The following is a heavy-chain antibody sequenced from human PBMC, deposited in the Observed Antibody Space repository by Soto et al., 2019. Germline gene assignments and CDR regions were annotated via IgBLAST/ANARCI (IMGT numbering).Heavy chain of an antibody. CDR1: GYSFTSYW. Sequence: CKGSGYSFTSYWIGWVRQMPGKGLEWMGIIYPGDSDTRYSPSFQGQVTISADKSISTAYLQWSSLKASDTAMYYCASGYSSGWYYFDYWGQGTLVTVSS. D-gene: IGHD6-19*01. V-gene: IGHV5-51*01. J-gene: IGHJ4*02. CDR3: ASGYSSGWYYFDY. CDR2: IYPGDSDT.